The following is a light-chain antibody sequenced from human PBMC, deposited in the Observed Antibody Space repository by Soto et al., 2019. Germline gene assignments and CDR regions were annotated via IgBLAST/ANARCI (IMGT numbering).Light chain of an antibody. V-gene: IGKV1-39*01. Sequence: DIQMTQSPSSLSASVGDRVTITCRASQSISTYLNWYQQKVGKAPKLLIYAASSLQRGVPSRFSGSGSGTDFTHTISILQPEDFVTYYCQQSYSTPRTCGQGTKLEIK. CDR3: QQSYSTPRT. J-gene: IGKJ2*02. CDR1: QSISTY. CDR2: AAS.